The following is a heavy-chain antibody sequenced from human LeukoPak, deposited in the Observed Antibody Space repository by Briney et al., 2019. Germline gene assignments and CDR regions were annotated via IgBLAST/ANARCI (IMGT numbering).Heavy chain of an antibody. CDR2: IWYDGTNK. Sequence: PGGSLRLSCAASRFTFSTYGMHWVRQAPGKGLEWVAVIWYDGTNKYYADSVKGRFTISRDNSKNTLYLQMNTLRADDTAAYYCAKDSSAYSGSYFDNWGQGTLVTVSS. CDR3: AKDSSAYSGSYFDN. CDR1: RFTFSTYG. J-gene: IGHJ4*02. D-gene: IGHD1-26*01. V-gene: IGHV3-33*06.